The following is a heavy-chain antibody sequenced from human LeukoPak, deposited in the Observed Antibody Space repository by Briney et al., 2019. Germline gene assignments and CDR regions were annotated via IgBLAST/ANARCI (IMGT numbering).Heavy chain of an antibody. D-gene: IGHD4-17*01. Sequence: SETLSLTCTVSGGSISSGDYYWSWIRQPPGKGLEWIGYIYYSGSTYYNPSLKSRVTISVDTSKNQFSLKLSSVTAADTAVYYCASSYGDYGRNWFDPWGQGTLVTVSS. CDR3: ASSYGDYGRNWFDP. CDR2: IYYSGST. CDR1: GGSISSGDYY. V-gene: IGHV4-30-4*01. J-gene: IGHJ5*02.